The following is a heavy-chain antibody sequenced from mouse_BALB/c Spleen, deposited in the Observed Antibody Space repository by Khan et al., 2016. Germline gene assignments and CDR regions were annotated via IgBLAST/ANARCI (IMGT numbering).Heavy chain of an antibody. CDR3: AHSGGQLGLPDY. Sequence: QIQLVQSGPELKKPGETVKISCKASGYMFTNYGMNWVKQAPGKGFKWMGWINTNTGESTYAEDFKGRFAFSLESSASTAYLQINNLKNEDTATYFCAHSGGQLGLPDYWGQGTTLTVSS. J-gene: IGHJ2*01. CDR2: INTNTGES. D-gene: IGHD3-2*01. V-gene: IGHV9-3*02. CDR1: GYMFTNYG.